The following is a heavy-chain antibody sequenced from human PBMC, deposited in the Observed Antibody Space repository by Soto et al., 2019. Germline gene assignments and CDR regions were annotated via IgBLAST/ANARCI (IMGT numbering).Heavy chain of an antibody. Sequence: QVQLVQSGAEVKKPGASVKVSCKASGYTFTSYGISWVRQAPGQGLEWMGWISAYNGNTDYPQKLQGRVTMTTDTXTXTXHMELRSLRSDDTAVYYCAREGDCITTSCYASALDYWGQGTLVTVSS. CDR1: GYTFTSYG. CDR3: AREGDCITTSCYASALDY. CDR2: ISAYNGNT. V-gene: IGHV1-18*01. J-gene: IGHJ4*02. D-gene: IGHD2-2*01.